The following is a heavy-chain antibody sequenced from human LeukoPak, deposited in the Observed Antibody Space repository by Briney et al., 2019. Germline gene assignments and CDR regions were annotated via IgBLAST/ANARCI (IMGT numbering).Heavy chain of an antibody. CDR2: ISSSRSYI. Sequence: GGSLKLSCAASGFTFSSYSMNWVRQAPGKGLEGVSSISSSRSYIYYADSLKGRFTISIDNAKNSLYLQMNSLRAEDTAVYYCARGREYYDFWSGSLGDYYYMDVWGKGPRVTVSS. D-gene: IGHD3-3*01. CDR3: ARGREYYDFWSGSLGDYYYMDV. J-gene: IGHJ6*03. V-gene: IGHV3-21*01. CDR1: GFTFSSYS.